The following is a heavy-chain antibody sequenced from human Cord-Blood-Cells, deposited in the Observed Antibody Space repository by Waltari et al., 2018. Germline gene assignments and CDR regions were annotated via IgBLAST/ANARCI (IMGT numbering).Heavy chain of an antibody. Sequence: QVQLQQWGAGLLKPSETLSLTCAVYGGSFSGYYWSWVRPPPGKGLEWIGEINHSGSTNYNPSLKSRVTISVDTSKNQFSLKLSSVTAADTAVYYCARGIAAAGADAFDIWGQGTMVTVSS. CDR1: GGSFSGYY. D-gene: IGHD6-13*01. J-gene: IGHJ3*02. V-gene: IGHV4-34*01. CDR2: INHSGST. CDR3: ARGIAAAGADAFDI.